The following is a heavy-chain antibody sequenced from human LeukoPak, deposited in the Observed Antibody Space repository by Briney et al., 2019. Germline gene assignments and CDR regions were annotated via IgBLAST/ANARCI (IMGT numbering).Heavy chain of an antibody. D-gene: IGHD3-3*01. V-gene: IGHV4-59*01. CDR2: IYYSGST. CDR1: GGSIKSYC. CDR3: ASYDFWSGSSYGMDV. J-gene: IGHJ6*02. Sequence: SSETLSLTCTVSGGSIKSYCLSWIRQPPGKGLEWIGYIYYSGSTNYNPSLKSRVTISVDTSKNQFSLKLSSVTAADTAVYYCASYDFWSGSSYGMDVWGQGTTVTVSS.